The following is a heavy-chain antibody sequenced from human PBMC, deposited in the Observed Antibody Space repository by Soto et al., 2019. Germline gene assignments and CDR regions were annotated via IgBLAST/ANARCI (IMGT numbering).Heavy chain of an antibody. D-gene: IGHD6-19*01. J-gene: IGHJ4*02. CDR3: ARVSQWLEYYFDY. Sequence: QVQLVHSGAEVEKPGASVKVSCKASGYTFTSYDINWVRQATGQGLEWMGWMNPNSGNTGYAQKFQGRVTMTRNTSISTAYMELSSLRSEDTAVYYCARVSQWLEYYFDYWGQGTLVTVSS. V-gene: IGHV1-8*01. CDR2: MNPNSGNT. CDR1: GYTFTSYD.